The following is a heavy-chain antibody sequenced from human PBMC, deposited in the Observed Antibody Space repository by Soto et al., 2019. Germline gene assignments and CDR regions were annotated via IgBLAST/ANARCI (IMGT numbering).Heavy chain of an antibody. Sequence: EEQLLESGGGLVQAGESLRLSCAASGFTFSSSAMNWVRQAPGKGLEWVSIISDSGGRTYYADSVRGRFTISRDNSKNTLYLQMNSLRAEDTAVYYCAKSLNINWKNWFDPWGQGTLVTVSS. CDR3: AKSLNINWKNWFDP. V-gene: IGHV3-23*01. CDR1: GFTFSSSA. CDR2: ISDSGGRT. J-gene: IGHJ5*02. D-gene: IGHD1-1*01.